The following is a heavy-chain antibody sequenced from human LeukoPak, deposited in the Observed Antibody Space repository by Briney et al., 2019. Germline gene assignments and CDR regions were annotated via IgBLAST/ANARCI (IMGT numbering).Heavy chain of an antibody. J-gene: IGHJ4*02. CDR2: ISSSGNSI. D-gene: IGHD1-14*01. V-gene: IGHV3-48*03. Sequence: GGSLRLSCAASGFPFSSYEMNWVRQAPRQGLEWVSYISSSGNSIYYADSVKGRFTVSRDNANKSLYLHMNSLRAEDTAVYYCARGTGLDYWGQGTLVTVSS. CDR3: ARGTGLDY. CDR1: GFPFSSYE.